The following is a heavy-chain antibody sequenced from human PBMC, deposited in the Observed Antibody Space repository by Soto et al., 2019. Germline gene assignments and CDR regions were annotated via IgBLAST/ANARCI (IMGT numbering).Heavy chain of an antibody. CDR1: GYSFTSYG. J-gene: IGHJ4*02. CDR3: ARTKWTDGWDFDY. Sequence: QVQLVQSGAEVKKPGASVKVSCKASGYSFTSYGVSWVRQAPGQGLERMGWISAYSGNTNYAQNFQGRVTMTTDTSTTTAYLERRSLRSDDTAVYYCARTKWTDGWDFDYWGQGTLITVSS. V-gene: IGHV1-18*01. D-gene: IGHD1-26*01. CDR2: ISAYSGNT.